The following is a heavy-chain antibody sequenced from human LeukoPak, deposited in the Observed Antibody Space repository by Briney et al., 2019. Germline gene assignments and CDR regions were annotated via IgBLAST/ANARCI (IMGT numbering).Heavy chain of an antibody. CDR2: IWYDGSNK. V-gene: IGHV3-33*01. Sequence: GRSLRLSCAASGFTFSSYGMHWVRQAPGKGLEWVAVIWYDGSNKYYADSVKGRFTISRDNAKNSLYLQMNSLRAEDTAVYYCARAPVTGYCSSSSCRQYYFDYWGQGTLVTVSS. CDR3: ARAPVTGYCSSSSCRQYYFDY. J-gene: IGHJ4*02. CDR1: GFTFSSYG. D-gene: IGHD2-2*01.